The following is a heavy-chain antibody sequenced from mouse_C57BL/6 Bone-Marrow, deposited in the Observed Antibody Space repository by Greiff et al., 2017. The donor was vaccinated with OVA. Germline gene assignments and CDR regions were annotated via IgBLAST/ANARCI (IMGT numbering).Heavy chain of an antibody. V-gene: IGHV1-52*01. CDR3: ARRGLLWYFDV. CDR2: IDPSDSET. D-gene: IGHD2-3*01. J-gene: IGHJ1*03. Sequence: QVQLQQPGAELVRPGSSVKLSCKASGYTFTSYWMHWVKQRPIQGLEWIGNIDPSDSETHYNQKFKDKATLTEDKSSSTAYMQLSSLTSEDSAVYYCARRGLLWYFDVWGTGTTVTVSS. CDR1: GYTFTSYW.